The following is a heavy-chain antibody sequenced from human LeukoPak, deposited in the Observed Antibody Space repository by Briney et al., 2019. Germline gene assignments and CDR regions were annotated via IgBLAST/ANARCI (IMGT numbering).Heavy chain of an antibody. D-gene: IGHD1-26*01. CDR1: GFTFGDYA. Sequence: GGSLRLSCTASGFTFGDYAMNWVRQAPGKGLEWVSGIGGGGTEYYADSVKGRFIISSDSSQNLVHLQMNSLTVEDTAVYYCARAQGALDYWGQGTLVTVSS. CDR3: ARAQGALDY. CDR2: IGGGGTE. J-gene: IGHJ4*02. V-gene: IGHV3-23*01.